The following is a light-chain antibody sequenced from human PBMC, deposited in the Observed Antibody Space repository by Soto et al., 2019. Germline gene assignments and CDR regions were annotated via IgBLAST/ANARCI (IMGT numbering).Light chain of an antibody. CDR2: HAS. V-gene: IGKV3-15*01. J-gene: IGKJ4*01. Sequence: IVMTQSPATLSLSPGQRATLSCRASQSLRNNLAWYQQKPGQAPRLLIYHASIRATAIPDRFSASGSGTQFPLSISRLQSEDFAVYCCQQYNDWPQLTFGGGTRVEI. CDR1: QSLRNN. CDR3: QQYNDWPQLT.